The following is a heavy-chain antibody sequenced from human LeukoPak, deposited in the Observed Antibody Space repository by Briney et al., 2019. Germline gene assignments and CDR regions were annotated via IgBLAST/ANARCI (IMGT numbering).Heavy chain of an antibody. D-gene: IGHD1-26*01. CDR2: ISSGSIYL. V-gene: IGHV3-21*01. J-gene: IGHJ4*02. Sequence: GGSLRLSCAASGFTFSNAWMSWVRQAPGKGLEWVSSISSGSIYLYYADSVKGRFTISRDNAKNSLYLQMNSLRAEDTAVYYCARDIEATKSYDFDSWGQGTLVAVSS. CDR1: GFTFSNAW. CDR3: ARDIEATKSYDFDS.